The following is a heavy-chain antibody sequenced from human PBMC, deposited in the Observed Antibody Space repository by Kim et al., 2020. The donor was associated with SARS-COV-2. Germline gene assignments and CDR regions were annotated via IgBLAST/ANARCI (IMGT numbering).Heavy chain of an antibody. CDR1: DESFSGHY. J-gene: IGHJ2*01. CDR2: INHSGST. CDR3: AREIVVIPAARHYRANWYF. Sequence: ETLSLTCAVYDESFSGHYWSWIRQSPGKGLEWIGEINHSGSTSYNPSLGSRVTISVDTSKNQFSLSLSSVTAADTAVYYCAREIVVIPAARHYRANWYF. V-gene: IGHV4-34*01. D-gene: IGHD2-2*01.